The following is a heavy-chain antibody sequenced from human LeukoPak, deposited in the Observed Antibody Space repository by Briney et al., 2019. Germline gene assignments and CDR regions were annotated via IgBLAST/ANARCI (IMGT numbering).Heavy chain of an antibody. CDR1: GGSISSGGYY. CDR2: IYYSGST. J-gene: IGHJ4*02. CDR3: AREDDSSGSLDY. Sequence: SQTLSLTCPVSGGSISSGGYYWSWIRQHSGKGLEWIGYIYYSGSTYYNPSLKSRVTISVDTSKNQFSLKLSSVTAADTAVYYCAREDDSSGSLDYWGQGTLVTVSS. V-gene: IGHV4-31*03. D-gene: IGHD3-22*01.